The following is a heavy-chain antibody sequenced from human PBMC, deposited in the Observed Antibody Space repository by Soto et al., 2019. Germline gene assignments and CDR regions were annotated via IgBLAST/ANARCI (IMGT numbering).Heavy chain of an antibody. CDR1: GFSLSTSGMC. D-gene: IGHD6-6*01. CDR3: ARIREYSSSSKYYYYYYMDV. J-gene: IGHJ6*03. V-gene: IGHV2-70*11. Sequence: SGPTLVKPTQTLTLTCTFSGFSLSTSGMCVSWIRQPPGKALEWLARIDWDDDKYYSTSLKTRLTISKDTSKNQVVLTMTNMDPVDTATYYCARIREYSSSSKYYYYYYMDVWGKGTTVTVSS. CDR2: IDWDDDK.